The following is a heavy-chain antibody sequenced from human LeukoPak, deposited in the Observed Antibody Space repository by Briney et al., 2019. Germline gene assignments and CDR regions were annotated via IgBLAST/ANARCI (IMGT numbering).Heavy chain of an antibody. D-gene: IGHD4-23*01. Sequence: GGSLRLSCAASGFTFSSYSMNWVRQAPGKGLEWISYISSTGSSVQYADSVKGRFTLSRDNANNSLYLQMNSLKAEDTAVYYCARGARWGYYFDYWGQVNLVTVSS. CDR2: ISSTGSSV. CDR3: ARGARWGYYFDY. V-gene: IGHV3-48*04. CDR1: GFTFSSYS. J-gene: IGHJ4*02.